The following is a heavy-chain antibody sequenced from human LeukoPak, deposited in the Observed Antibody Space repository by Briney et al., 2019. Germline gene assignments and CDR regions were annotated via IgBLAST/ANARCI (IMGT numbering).Heavy chain of an antibody. Sequence: GGSLRPSCAASGFSFSSYWMAWVRQAPGKRLEWVASIKQDGSEKYYADSVKGRFTMSKDNSKNSIYLQMNSLRAEDTAVYYCVREDRSCYYYWGQGTLVTVSS. V-gene: IGHV3-7*03. CDR2: IKQDGSEK. CDR1: GFSFSSYW. J-gene: IGHJ4*02. CDR3: VREDRSCYYY. D-gene: IGHD2-15*01.